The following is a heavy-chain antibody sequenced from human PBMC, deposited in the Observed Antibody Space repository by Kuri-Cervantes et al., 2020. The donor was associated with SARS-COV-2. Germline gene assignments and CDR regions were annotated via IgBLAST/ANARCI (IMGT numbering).Heavy chain of an antibody. V-gene: IGHV3-33*08. J-gene: IGHJ4*02. CDR2: IWYDGSNK. CDR1: GFTFSSYG. CDR3: ARGIAVAGMFDY. Sequence: LSLTCAASGFTFSSYGMHWVRQAPGKGLEWVAVIWYDGSNKYYADSVKGRFTISRDNSKNALYLQMNSLRAEDTAVYYCARGIAVAGMFDYCGQGILV. D-gene: IGHD6-19*01.